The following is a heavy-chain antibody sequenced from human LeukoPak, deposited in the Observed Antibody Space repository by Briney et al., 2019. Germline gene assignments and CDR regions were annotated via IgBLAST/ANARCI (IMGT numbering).Heavy chain of an antibody. CDR3: ARERHYYDSSGLGYYFDY. CDR1: GGSISSYY. D-gene: IGHD3-22*01. V-gene: IGHV4-59*12. J-gene: IGHJ4*02. CDR2: IYYSGST. Sequence: PSETLSLTCAVAGGSISSYYWSWIRQPPGKGLEWIGYIYYSGSTNYNPSLKSRVTISVDTSKNQFSLKLSSVTAADTAVYYCARERHYYDSSGLGYYFDYWGQGTLVTVSS.